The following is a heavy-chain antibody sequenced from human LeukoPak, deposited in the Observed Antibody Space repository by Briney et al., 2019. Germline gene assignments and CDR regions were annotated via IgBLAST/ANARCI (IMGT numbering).Heavy chain of an antibody. J-gene: IGHJ6*03. CDR2: IWRDGNNK. CDR3: AKDPGASVPGSYMDV. D-gene: IGHD2-8*02. V-gene: IGHV3-30*02. CDR1: GFSFRNYG. Sequence: GGSLRLSCVASGFSFRNYGMHWVRQATGKGLEWVSFIWRDGNNKKYGDSVKGRFTISRDNSNNMLYLQMDSLRPEDTGVYYCAKDPGASVPGSYMDVWGKGTTVSVSS.